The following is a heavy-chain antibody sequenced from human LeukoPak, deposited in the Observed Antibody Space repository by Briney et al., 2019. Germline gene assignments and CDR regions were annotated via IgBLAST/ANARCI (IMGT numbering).Heavy chain of an antibody. CDR1: GGSFSGYY. Sequence: SETLSLTCAVYGGSFSGYYWSWIRQSPGKGLEWIGEINHSGSTNYNPSLKSRVTISVDTSKNQFSLKLSSVTAADTAVYYCARSVRVHTRHWFDPWGQGTLVTVSS. D-gene: IGHD4/OR15-4a*01. CDR3: ARSVRVHTRHWFDP. V-gene: IGHV4-34*01. J-gene: IGHJ5*02. CDR2: INHSGST.